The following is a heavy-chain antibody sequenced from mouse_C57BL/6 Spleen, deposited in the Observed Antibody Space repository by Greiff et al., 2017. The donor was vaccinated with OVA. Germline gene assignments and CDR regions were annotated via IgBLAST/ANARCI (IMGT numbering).Heavy chain of an antibody. J-gene: IGHJ2*01. D-gene: IGHD1-2*01. CDR1: GYTFTSYW. CDR3: ARGTTAYYFDY. Sequence: QVQLKQPGAELVRPGSSVKLSCKATGYTFTSYWMDWVKQRPGQGLEWIGNIYPSDSETHYNQKFKDKATLTVDKSSSTAYMQLSSLTSEDSAVYYCARGTTAYYFDYWGQGTTLTVSS. V-gene: IGHV1-61*01. CDR2: IYPSDSET.